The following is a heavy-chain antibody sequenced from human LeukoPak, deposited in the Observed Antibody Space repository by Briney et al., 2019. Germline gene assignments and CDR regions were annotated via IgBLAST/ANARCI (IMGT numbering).Heavy chain of an antibody. J-gene: IGHJ4*02. CDR2: ISSSGSTI. D-gene: IGHD1-26*01. CDR3: AREGIVGATRVTDS. V-gene: IGHV3-48*03. Sequence: GGSLRLSCGASGFTFSSYEMNWVRQAPGKGLEWVSYISSSGSTIYYADSVKGRFTISRDNAKNSLYLQMNRLRAEDTAVYYCAREGIVGATRVTDSWGQGTLVTVSS. CDR1: GFTFSSYE.